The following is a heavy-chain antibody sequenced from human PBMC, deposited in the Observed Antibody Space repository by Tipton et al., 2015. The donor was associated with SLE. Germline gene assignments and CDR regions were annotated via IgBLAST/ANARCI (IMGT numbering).Heavy chain of an antibody. J-gene: IGHJ5*02. CDR3: ARRKMVVAGEDWFDP. D-gene: IGHD2-21*01. CDR1: GDSIRTTRYF. V-gene: IGHV4-39*01. CDR2: VYYSGSA. Sequence: TLSLTCTVSGDSIRTTRYFWGWIRQPPGKGLEYIGSVYYSGSAYYNPSLKSRVTISIDTSKNQFSLKVNSVTASDTAVYYCARRKMVVAGEDWFDPWGQGTPVIVSS.